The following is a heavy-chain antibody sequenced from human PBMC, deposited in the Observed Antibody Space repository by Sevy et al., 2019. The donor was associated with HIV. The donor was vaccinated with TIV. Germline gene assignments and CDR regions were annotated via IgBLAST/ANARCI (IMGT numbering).Heavy chain of an antibody. CDR1: GFTFDDYA. CDR2: ISWNSGSI. V-gene: IGHV3-9*01. Sequence: GGSLRLSCAASGFTFDDYAMHWVRQAPGKGLEWVSGISWNSGSIGYADSVKGRFTISRDNANNSLYLQMNSLRAEDTALYYCAKGGNRNYYDSSGYYPYYYYYGMDVWGQGTTVTVSS. D-gene: IGHD3-22*01. J-gene: IGHJ6*02. CDR3: AKGGNRNYYDSSGYYPYYYYYGMDV.